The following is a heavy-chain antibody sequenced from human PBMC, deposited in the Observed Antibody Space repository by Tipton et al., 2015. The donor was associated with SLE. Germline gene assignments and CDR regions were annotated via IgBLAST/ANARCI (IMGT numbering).Heavy chain of an antibody. V-gene: IGHV5-51*03. D-gene: IGHD4-17*01. CDR3: ARLSDYGDYDGDY. J-gene: IGHJ4*02. CDR1: GYTFTTYW. Sequence: QLVQSGAEVKRPGESLKISCEGSGYTFTTYWMGWVRQRPGKGLEWMGIIDPDDSNARYSPSFQGQVTMSADKSISTAYLQWSSLKASDTAIYYCARLSDYGDYDGDYWGQGTPVIVSS. CDR2: IDPDDSNA.